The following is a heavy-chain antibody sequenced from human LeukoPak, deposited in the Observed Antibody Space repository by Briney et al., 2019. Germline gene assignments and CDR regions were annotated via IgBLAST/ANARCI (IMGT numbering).Heavy chain of an antibody. Sequence: SQTLFLTCAVSGGCISSGGYSWSWIRQPPGKGLEWIGYIYHSGSTYYNPSLKSRVTISVDRSKNQFSLKLSSVTAADTAVYYCAREVGYYYDSSGYYYDNWFDPWGQGTLVTVSS. V-gene: IGHV4-30-2*01. CDR1: GGCISSGGYS. CDR2: IYHSGST. D-gene: IGHD3-22*01. J-gene: IGHJ5*02. CDR3: AREVGYYYDSSGYYYDNWFDP.